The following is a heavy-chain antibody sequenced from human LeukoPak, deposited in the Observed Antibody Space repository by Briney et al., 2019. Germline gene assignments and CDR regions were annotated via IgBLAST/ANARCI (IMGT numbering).Heavy chain of an antibody. CDR2: IYSDGGT. V-gene: IGHV3-66*01. CDR1: GLTVSSSY. J-gene: IGHJ4*02. Sequence: GGSLRLYCAASGLTVSSSYMSWVRQAPGKGLEWVSVIYSDGGTYYADSVKDRFTISRDNSKNTLYLQMNSLRAEDTALYYCARESSWSFDYWGQGTLVTVSS. D-gene: IGHD6-13*01. CDR3: ARESSWSFDY.